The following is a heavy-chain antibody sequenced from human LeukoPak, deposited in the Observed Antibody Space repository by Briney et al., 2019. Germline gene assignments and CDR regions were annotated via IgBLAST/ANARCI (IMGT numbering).Heavy chain of an antibody. CDR2: INHSGST. Sequence: KPSETLSLTCAVYGGSFSGYYWSWIRQPPGKGLEWIGEINHSGSTNYSPSLKSRVTISVDTSKNQFSLKLSSVTAADTAVYYCAREVSSFRTEFGYWGQGTLVTVSS. CDR1: GGSFSGYY. D-gene: IGHD6-6*01. J-gene: IGHJ4*02. CDR3: AREVSSFRTEFGY. V-gene: IGHV4-34*01.